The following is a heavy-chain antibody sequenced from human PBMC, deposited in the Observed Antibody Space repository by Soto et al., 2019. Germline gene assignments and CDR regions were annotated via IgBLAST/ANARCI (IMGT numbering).Heavy chain of an antibody. CDR3: AKDAGYGAYGWNWFDP. J-gene: IGHJ5*02. V-gene: IGHV3-30*18. CDR1: GFTFSSYG. CDR2: ISYDGSNK. D-gene: IGHD4-17*01. Sequence: QVQLVESGGGVVQPGRSLRLSCAASGFTFSSYGMHWVGQAPVKGLEWVAEISYDGSNKYYVDSVKGRFTISRDNSKNTLYLQMNSLRTEDTAVYYCAKDAGYGAYGWNWFDPWGQGTLVTVSS.